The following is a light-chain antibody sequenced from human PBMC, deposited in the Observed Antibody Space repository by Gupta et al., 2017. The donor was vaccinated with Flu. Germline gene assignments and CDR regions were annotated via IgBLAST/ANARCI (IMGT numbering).Light chain of an antibody. CDR2: DDS. J-gene: IGLJ3*02. V-gene: IGLV3-21*02. Sequence: SYVLTQPPSVSVAPGQTARITCGGNNIGSKSVHWYQQKPGQAPVVVVQDDSDRPSGIPERFSGSNSGNTATLTITXVXAGDEAXYYCQVWDSSSDHFWVFGGGTKLTVL. CDR1: NIGSKS. CDR3: QVWDSSSDHFWV.